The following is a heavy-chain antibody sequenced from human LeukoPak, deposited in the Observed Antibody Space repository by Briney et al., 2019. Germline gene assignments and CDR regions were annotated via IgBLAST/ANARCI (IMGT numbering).Heavy chain of an antibody. CDR1: GYTFTDYY. Sequence: GASVTVSCKTSGYTFTDYYIHWVRQSPGQGLESMGWINPKIGGTNYAPRFKGRVSMTSDTSITTAYMQLRRVTSDDTAVYYCARDSSRRPQKYDIETSFSTENWGQGTLVAVSS. J-gene: IGHJ4*02. D-gene: IGHD3-9*01. CDR3: ARDSSRRPQKYDIETSFSTEN. CDR2: INPKIGGT. V-gene: IGHV1-2*02.